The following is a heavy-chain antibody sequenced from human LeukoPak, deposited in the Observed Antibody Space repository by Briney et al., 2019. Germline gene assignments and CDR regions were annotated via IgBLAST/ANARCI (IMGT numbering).Heavy chain of an antibody. CDR2: INPNSGGT. V-gene: IGHV1-2*02. Sequence: ASVKVSCKASGYTFTGYCMHWVRQAPGQGLEWMGWINPNSGGTNYAQKFQGRVTMTRDTSISTAYMELSRLRSDDTAVYYCARVVPAASPDQDFDYWGQGTLVTVSS. J-gene: IGHJ4*02. D-gene: IGHD2-2*01. CDR3: ARVVPAASPDQDFDY. CDR1: GYTFTGYC.